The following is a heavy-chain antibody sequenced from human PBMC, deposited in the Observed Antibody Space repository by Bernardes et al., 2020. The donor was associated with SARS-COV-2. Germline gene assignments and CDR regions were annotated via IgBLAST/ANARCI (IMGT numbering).Heavy chain of an antibody. Sequence: ASVKVSCKVSGYTLSDLSMHWVRQAPGKGLEWMGSFDPEDGEAAYAQKFQGRVTITADKSTSTAYMELSSLRSEDTAVYYCARLWFGESMDVWGQGTTVTVSS. CDR2: FDPEDGEA. CDR3: ARLWFGESMDV. V-gene: IGHV1-24*01. CDR1: GYTLSDLS. J-gene: IGHJ6*02. D-gene: IGHD3-10*01.